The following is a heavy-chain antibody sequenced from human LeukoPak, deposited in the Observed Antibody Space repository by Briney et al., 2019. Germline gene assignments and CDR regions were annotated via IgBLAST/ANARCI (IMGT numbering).Heavy chain of an antibody. V-gene: IGHV3-74*01. D-gene: IGHD6-19*01. CDR2: INSDGSST. Sequence: PGGSLRLSCAASGSTFSSYRMHWVRQAPGKGLVWVSRINSDGSSTSYADSVKGRFTISTDNAKNTLYLQMNSLRAEDTAVYYCARAASNIVVAGDWYFDLWGRGTLVTVSS. CDR3: ARAASNIVVAGDWYFDL. CDR1: GSTFSSYR. J-gene: IGHJ2*01.